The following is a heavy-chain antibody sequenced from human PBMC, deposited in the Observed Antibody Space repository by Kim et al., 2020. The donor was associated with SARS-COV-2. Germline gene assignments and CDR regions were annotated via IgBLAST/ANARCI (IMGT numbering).Heavy chain of an antibody. V-gene: IGHV1-69*04. D-gene: IGHD3-10*01. J-gene: IGHJ4*02. CDR2: IILILGIA. CDR1: GGTFSSYA. Sequence: SVKVSCKASGGTFSSYAISWVRQAPGQGLEWTGMIILILGIANYAQKFQGRVTITADKSTSTAYMELSSLRSEDTAVYYCARSYGSGGYYKGPYYFDYWRQGTLINVSS. CDR3: ARSYGSGGYYKGPYYFDY.